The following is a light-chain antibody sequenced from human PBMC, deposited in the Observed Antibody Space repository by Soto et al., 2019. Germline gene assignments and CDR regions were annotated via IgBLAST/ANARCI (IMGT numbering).Light chain of an antibody. V-gene: IGKV3-11*01. CDR1: HSVSNF. Sequence: EIVLAQSPATLSLSPGERATLSCRASHSVSNFLSWYQQKPGQAPRLLISAASNRATAIPARFSGSRSGTDFTLTIISLVAEDVVVYYCHQHSDWPLMTFGQGTRLEIK. CDR3: HQHSDWPLMT. CDR2: AAS. J-gene: IGKJ5*01.